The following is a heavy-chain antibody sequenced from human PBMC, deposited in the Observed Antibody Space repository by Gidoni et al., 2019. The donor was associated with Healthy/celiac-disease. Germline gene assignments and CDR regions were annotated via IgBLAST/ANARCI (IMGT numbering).Heavy chain of an antibody. CDR2: INHSGST. J-gene: IGHJ4*02. V-gene: IGHV4-34*01. D-gene: IGHD5-12*01. CDR1: GESFSGYY. CDR3: AGDPTGRWLANDY. Sequence: QVQPQQWGAGLLMPSETLSLTCAVYGESFSGYYWSWIRQPPGKGLEWIGEINHSGSTNYNPSLKSRVTISVDTSKNQFSLKLSSVTAADTAVYYCAGDPTGRWLANDYWGQGTLVSVSS.